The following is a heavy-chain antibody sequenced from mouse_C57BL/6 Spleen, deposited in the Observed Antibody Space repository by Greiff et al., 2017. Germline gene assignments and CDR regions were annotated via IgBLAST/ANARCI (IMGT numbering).Heavy chain of an antibody. V-gene: IGHV1-64*01. Sequence: QVQLQQPGAELVKPGASVKLSCKASGYTFTSYWMHWVKQRPGQGLEWIGMIHPNSGSTNYNEKFKSKATLTVDKSSSTAYMQLSSLTSEDSAVYYCARWESDYPRFDYWGQGTTLTVSS. CDR2: IHPNSGST. J-gene: IGHJ2*01. CDR3: ARWESDYPRFDY. CDR1: GYTFTSYW. D-gene: IGHD2-4*01.